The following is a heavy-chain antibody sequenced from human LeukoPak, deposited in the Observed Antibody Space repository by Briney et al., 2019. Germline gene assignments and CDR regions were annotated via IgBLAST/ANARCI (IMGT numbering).Heavy chain of an antibody. J-gene: IGHJ5*02. CDR2: IYPGDSRI. Sequence: GESLKISCQGFGYSFTNYWIGWVRQMPGKGMEWMGVIYPGDSRIRYNPSFQGQVTISVDKSISTAYLQWVSLKASDTARYYCACRDLTSTWSLPWGQETLVTVSS. CDR1: GYSFTNYW. CDR3: ACRDLTSTWSLP. V-gene: IGHV5-51*01. D-gene: IGHD6-13*01.